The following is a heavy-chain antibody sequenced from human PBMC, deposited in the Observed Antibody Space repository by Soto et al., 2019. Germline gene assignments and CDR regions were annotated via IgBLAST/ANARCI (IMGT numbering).Heavy chain of an antibody. D-gene: IGHD6-19*01. J-gene: IGHJ1*01. CDR2: IYYSGST. CDR3: ARHSEKQWLVPHYYQH. Sequence: SETLSLTCTVSGGSISSSSYYWGWIRQPPGKGLEWIGSIYYSGSTYYNPSPKSRVTISVDTSKNQFSLKLSSVTAADTAVYYCARHSEKQWLVPHYYQHWSQGTLVTVSS. CDR1: GGSISSSSYY. V-gene: IGHV4-39*01.